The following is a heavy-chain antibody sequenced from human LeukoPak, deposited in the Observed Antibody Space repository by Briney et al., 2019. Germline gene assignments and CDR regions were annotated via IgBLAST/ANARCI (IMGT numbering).Heavy chain of an antibody. J-gene: IGHJ6*04. CDR2: IYPGDSDT. CDR1: GYSFTSYW. D-gene: IGHD3-10*01. V-gene: IGHV5-51*01. CDR3: ARLLLWFGELPYGMDV. Sequence: GESLRISCKGSGYSFTSYWIGWVRQMPGKGLEWMGIIYPGDSDTRYSPSFQGQVIISADKSISTAHLQWSSLKASDTAMYYCARLLLWFGELPYGMDVWGKGTTVTVSS.